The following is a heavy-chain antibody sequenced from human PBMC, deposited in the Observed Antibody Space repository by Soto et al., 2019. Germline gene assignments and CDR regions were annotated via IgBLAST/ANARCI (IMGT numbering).Heavy chain of an antibody. V-gene: IGHV6-1*01. Sequence: SQTLSLTCAISGDSVSSNSAAWNWIRQSPSRGLEWLGRTYYRSKWSNDYAVSVKSRITINPDTSKNQFSLQLNSVTPDDTAVYYCARDKSKLVLPLDAFDIRGQGTMVTVSS. CDR3: ARDKSKLVLPLDAFDI. D-gene: IGHD6-6*01. J-gene: IGHJ3*02. CDR1: GDSVSSNSAA. CDR2: TYYRSKWSN.